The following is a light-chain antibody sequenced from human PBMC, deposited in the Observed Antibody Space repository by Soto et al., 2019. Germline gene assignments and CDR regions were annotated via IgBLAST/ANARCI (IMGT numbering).Light chain of an antibody. CDR3: TSYTTSYTYV. V-gene: IGLV2-14*03. CDR1: TSDVGFYNF. J-gene: IGLJ1*01. CDR2: DVS. Sequence: QSALTQPASVSGSPGQSITISCTGTTSDVGFYNFVSWYQHHPGKAPKLMIYDVSNRPSGVSDRFSGSKSGNTASLTISGLQAEDEADYYCTSYTTSYTYVFGTGTKLTVL.